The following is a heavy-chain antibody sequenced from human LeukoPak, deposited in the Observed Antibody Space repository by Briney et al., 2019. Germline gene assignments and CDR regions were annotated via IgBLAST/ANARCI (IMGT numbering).Heavy chain of an antibody. CDR3: ARATRKADAFDI. Sequence: SETLSLTCTVSGGSVSSGSYYWSWIRPPPGKELESIGYIYYSGSTNYNPSLKSRVTISVDTSKNQFSLKLSSVTAADTAVYYCARATRKADAFDIWGQGTMVTVSS. V-gene: IGHV4-61*01. D-gene: IGHD1-14*01. CDR1: GGSVSSGSYY. CDR2: IYYSGST. J-gene: IGHJ3*02.